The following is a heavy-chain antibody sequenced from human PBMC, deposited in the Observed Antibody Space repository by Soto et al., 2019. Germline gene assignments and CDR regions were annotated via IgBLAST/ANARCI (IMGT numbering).Heavy chain of an antibody. D-gene: IGHD3-3*01. Sequence: GASVKVSCKASGYTFTSYGISWVRQAPGQGLEWMGWISAYNGNTNYAQKLQGRVTMTTDTSTSTAYMELRSLRSDDTAVYYCARWDTFWSGYYPAGQNNWFDPWGQGTLVTVSS. V-gene: IGHV1-18*01. J-gene: IGHJ5*02. CDR3: ARWDTFWSGYYPAGQNNWFDP. CDR2: ISAYNGNT. CDR1: GYTFTSYG.